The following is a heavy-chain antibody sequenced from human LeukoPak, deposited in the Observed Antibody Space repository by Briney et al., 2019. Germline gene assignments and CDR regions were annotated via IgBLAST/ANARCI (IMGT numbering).Heavy chain of an antibody. CDR1: GYTLTELS. Sequence: ASVRVSCKVSGYTLTELSMHWVRQAPGKGLEWMGGFDLEDGETIYAQKFQGRVTMTEDTSTDTAYMELSSLRSEDTAVYYCATLFSFGWFDPWGQGTLVTVSS. CDR3: ATLFSFGWFDP. CDR2: FDLEDGET. D-gene: IGHD3-16*02. J-gene: IGHJ5*02. V-gene: IGHV1-24*01.